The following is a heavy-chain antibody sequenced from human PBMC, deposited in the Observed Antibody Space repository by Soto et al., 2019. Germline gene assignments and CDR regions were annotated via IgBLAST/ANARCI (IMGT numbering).Heavy chain of an antibody. CDR2: TYYRSKWYN. Sequence: SQTLSLTCAISGDSVSSNSAAWNWIRQSPSRGLERLGRTYYRSKWYNDYAVSVKSRITIDPDTSKNQFSLQLNSVTPEDTAVYYCARDLPVYDFWSGYYSFDAFDIWGQGTMVTVSS. CDR1: GDSVSSNSAA. J-gene: IGHJ3*02. V-gene: IGHV6-1*01. D-gene: IGHD3-3*01. CDR3: ARDLPVYDFWSGYYSFDAFDI.